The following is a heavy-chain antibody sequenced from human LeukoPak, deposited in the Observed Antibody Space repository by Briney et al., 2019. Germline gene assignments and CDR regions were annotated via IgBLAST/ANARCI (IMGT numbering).Heavy chain of an antibody. D-gene: IGHD3-10*01. V-gene: IGHV3-23*01. CDR1: GSTFSSHG. CDR2: ISGSGGNT. CDR3: AREIRYYGSGSYLDY. Sequence: GGSLRLSCAASGSTFSSHGMNWVRQAPGKGLEWVSGISGSGGNTYYADSVKGRFTISRDNSKNTLYLQMNSLRAEDTAVYYCAREIRYYGSGSYLDYWGQGTLVTVSS. J-gene: IGHJ4*02.